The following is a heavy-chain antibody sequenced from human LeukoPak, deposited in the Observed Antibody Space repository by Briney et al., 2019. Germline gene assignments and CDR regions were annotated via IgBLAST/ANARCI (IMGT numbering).Heavy chain of an antibody. CDR2: IGRSAYSI. J-gene: IGHJ4*02. D-gene: IGHD1-1*01. Sequence: GGSLRLSCEASGFTFSDYYMSWIRQAPGKGLEWVSYIGRSAYSIYYADSVKGRFTISRDNAKSSLSLQMNSLRAEDTAVYYCARDSTGTYFDYWGQGTLVTVSS. CDR3: ARDSTGTYFDY. CDR1: GFTFSDYY. V-gene: IGHV3-11*01.